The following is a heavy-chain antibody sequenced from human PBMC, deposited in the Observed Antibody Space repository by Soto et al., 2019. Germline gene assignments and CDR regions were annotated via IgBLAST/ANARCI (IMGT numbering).Heavy chain of an antibody. CDR2: INDDGSRT. J-gene: IGHJ2*01. D-gene: IGHD3-3*01. CDR1: GFTLSNFW. V-gene: IGHV3-74*01. CDR3: VTDHHHYDFWSGTPRGYFAL. Sequence: EVQLVESGGGLVQPGGSLRLSCAASGFTLSNFWMHWVRQVPGKGLVWVSRINDDGSRTKYADSVEGRLTISRDNAKNTLYLQVDSLRVDDTAVYHCVTDHHHYDFWSGTPRGYFALSGRGTLVTVSS.